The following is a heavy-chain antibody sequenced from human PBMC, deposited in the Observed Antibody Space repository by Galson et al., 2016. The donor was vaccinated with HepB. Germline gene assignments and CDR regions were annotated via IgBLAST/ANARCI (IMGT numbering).Heavy chain of an antibody. CDR3: ERVVAFYSTSLGSTDWFDP. Sequence: SETLSLTCTVSGGSINSYSWAWIRQPPGQGLEWIGFFSVDGSSNYNPSLKSRVTMSVDTSENNFSLKLDSVTAADTAIYYCERVVAFYSTSLGSTDWFDPWGQGTLVTVSS. J-gene: IGHJ5*02. V-gene: IGHV4-59*01. CDR2: FSVDGSS. D-gene: IGHD6-13*01. CDR1: GGSINSYS.